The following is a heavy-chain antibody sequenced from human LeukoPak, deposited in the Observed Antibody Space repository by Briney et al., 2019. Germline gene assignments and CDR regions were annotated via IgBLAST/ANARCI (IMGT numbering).Heavy chain of an antibody. CDR3: ARLSGSEDY. CDR2: IYYSGST. J-gene: IGHJ4*02. V-gene: IGHV4-59*01. CDR1: GGSISSYY. Sequence: SETLSLICTVSGGSISSYYWSWIRQPPGKGLEWIGYIYYSGSTYYNPSLKSRVTIPVDTSKNQFSLKLSSVTAADTAVYYCARLSGSEDYWGQGTLVTVSS. D-gene: IGHD1-26*01.